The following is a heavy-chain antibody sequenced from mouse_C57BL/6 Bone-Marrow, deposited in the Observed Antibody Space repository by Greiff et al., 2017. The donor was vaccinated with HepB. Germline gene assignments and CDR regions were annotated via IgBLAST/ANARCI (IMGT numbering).Heavy chain of an antibody. V-gene: IGHV1-50*01. CDR1: GYTFTSYW. Sequence: VQLQQPGAELVKPGASVKLSCKASGYTFTSYWMQWVKQRPGQGLEWIGEIDPSDSYTNYNQKFKGKATLTVDTSSSTAYMQHSSLTSEDSAVYYCATYYGSPWYFDVWGTGTTVTVSA. CDR3: ATYYGSPWYFDV. CDR2: IDPSDSYT. D-gene: IGHD1-1*01. J-gene: IGHJ1*03.